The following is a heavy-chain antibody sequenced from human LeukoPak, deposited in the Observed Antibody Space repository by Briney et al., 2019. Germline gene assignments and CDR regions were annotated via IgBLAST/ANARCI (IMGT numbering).Heavy chain of an antibody. D-gene: IGHD2-15*01. CDR3: ARLDCSGGSCYSHFDF. Sequence: GESLKISCKGSGYSFTSYWIGWVRQMSGKGLEWMGIIYPGDSDTRYSPSFQGQVTISADKFTSTAYPQWSSLKASDTGMYYCARLDCSGGSCYSHFDFWGPGTLVTVSS. CDR2: IYPGDSDT. V-gene: IGHV5-51*01. CDR1: GYSFTSYW. J-gene: IGHJ4*02.